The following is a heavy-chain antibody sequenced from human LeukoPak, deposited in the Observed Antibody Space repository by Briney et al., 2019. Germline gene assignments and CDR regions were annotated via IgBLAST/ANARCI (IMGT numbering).Heavy chain of an antibody. CDR3: AREGDTADEYYYYYGMDV. V-gene: IGHV3-48*04. D-gene: IGHD5-18*01. Sequence: PGGSLRLSCAASGFTFSSYSMNWVRQAPGKGLEWVSYISSSGSTIYYADSVKGRFTISRDNAKNSLYLQMNSLRAEDTAVYYCAREGDTADEYYYYYGMDVWGQGTTVTVSS. CDR1: GFTFSSYS. CDR2: ISSSGSTI. J-gene: IGHJ6*02.